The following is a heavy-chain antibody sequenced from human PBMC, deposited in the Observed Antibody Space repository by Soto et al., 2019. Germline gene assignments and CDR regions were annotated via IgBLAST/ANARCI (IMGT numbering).Heavy chain of an antibody. CDR1: GFTFSSYA. J-gene: IGHJ4*02. CDR3: ARVAPTFRSSSSGVHFDY. D-gene: IGHD6-6*01. V-gene: IGHV3-30-3*01. CDR2: ISYDGSNK. Sequence: QVQLVESGGGVVQPGRSLRLSCAASGFTFSSYAMHWVRQAPGKGLEWVAVISYDGSNKYYADSVKGRFTISRDNSKNTLYLQMNSLRAEDTAVYYCARVAPTFRSSSSGVHFDYWGQGTLVTVSS.